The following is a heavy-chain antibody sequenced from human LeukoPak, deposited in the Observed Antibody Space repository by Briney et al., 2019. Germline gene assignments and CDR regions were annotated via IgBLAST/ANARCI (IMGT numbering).Heavy chain of an antibody. CDR1: GGSISSGGYY. V-gene: IGHV4-31*03. Sequence: SETLSLTCTVSGGSISSGGYYWSWIRQHPGKGLEWIGYIYYSGSTYYNPSLKSRVTISVDTSKNQFSLKLSSVTAADTAVYYCARQGSGWLAYFDYWGQGTLVTVSS. D-gene: IGHD6-19*01. CDR2: IYYSGST. J-gene: IGHJ4*02. CDR3: ARQGSGWLAYFDY.